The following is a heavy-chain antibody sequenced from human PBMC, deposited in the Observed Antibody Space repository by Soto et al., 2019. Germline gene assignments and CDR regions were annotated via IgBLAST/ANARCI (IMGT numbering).Heavy chain of an antibody. D-gene: IGHD5-12*01. CDR2: INHSGST. CDR1: GGSFSGYY. J-gene: IGHJ4*02. V-gene: IGHV4-34*01. Sequence: QVQLQQWGAGLLKPSETLSLTCAVYGGSFSGYYWSWIRQPPGKGLEWIGEINHSGSTNYNPSLKXXVXISXDTSKNQFSLKLSSVTAADTAVYYCARGGNSGYAYWGQGTLVTVSS. CDR3: ARGGNSGYAY.